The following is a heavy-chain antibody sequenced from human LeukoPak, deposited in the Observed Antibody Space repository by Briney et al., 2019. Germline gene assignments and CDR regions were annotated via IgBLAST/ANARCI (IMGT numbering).Heavy chain of an antibody. Sequence: TGGSLRLSCAASGFSFTNYDMHWVRQPTGKGLEWVATIGTAGNTYYAGSVKGRFTISRENGKSSLYLQISSLRAGDTAAYYCVRGSTVTYNMDVWGQGTTVIVSS. CDR2: IGTAGNT. J-gene: IGHJ6*03. CDR1: GFSFTNYD. V-gene: IGHV3-13*01. CDR3: VRGSTVTYNMDV. D-gene: IGHD4-17*01.